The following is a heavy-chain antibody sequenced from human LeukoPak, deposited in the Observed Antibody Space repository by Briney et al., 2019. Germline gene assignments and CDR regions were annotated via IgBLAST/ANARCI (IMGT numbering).Heavy chain of an antibody. CDR1: GYTFTGYY. Sequence: ASVKVSCKASGYTFTGYYMHWVRQAPGQGLEWMGWINPNSGGTNYAQKFQGRVTMTRDTSISTAYVELSRLRSDDTAVYYCAREGNRAVAGFNFDYWGQGTLVTVSS. CDR2: INPNSGGT. D-gene: IGHD6-19*01. V-gene: IGHV1-2*02. CDR3: AREGNRAVAGFNFDY. J-gene: IGHJ4*02.